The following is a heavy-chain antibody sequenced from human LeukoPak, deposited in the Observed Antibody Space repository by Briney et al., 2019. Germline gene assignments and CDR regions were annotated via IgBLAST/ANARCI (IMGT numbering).Heavy chain of an antibody. Sequence: SETLSLTCAVSGGSISSYYWSWIRQPAGKGLEWFGRIYTSGSTNYNPSLKSRVTMSVDTSKNQFSLKLSSVTAADTAVYYCARGRSDIVLMVYARDDAFDIWGQGTMVTVSS. V-gene: IGHV4-4*07. D-gene: IGHD2-8*01. CDR1: GGSISSYY. J-gene: IGHJ3*02. CDR3: ARGRSDIVLMVYARDDAFDI. CDR2: IYTSGST.